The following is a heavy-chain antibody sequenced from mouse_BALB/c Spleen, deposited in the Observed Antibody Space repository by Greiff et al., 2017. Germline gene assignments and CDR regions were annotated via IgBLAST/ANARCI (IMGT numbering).Heavy chain of an antibody. J-gene: IGHJ4*01. V-gene: IGHV3-6*02. CDR2: ISYDGSN. Sequence: VQLKQSGPDLVKPSQSLSLTCTVTGYSITSGYYWNWIRQFPGNKLEWMGYISYDGSNNYNPSLKNRISITRDTSKNQFFLKLNSVTTEDTATYYCAREGYGNYGSMDYWGQGTSVTVSS. CDR1: GYSITSGYY. CDR3: AREGYGNYGSMDY. D-gene: IGHD2-1*01.